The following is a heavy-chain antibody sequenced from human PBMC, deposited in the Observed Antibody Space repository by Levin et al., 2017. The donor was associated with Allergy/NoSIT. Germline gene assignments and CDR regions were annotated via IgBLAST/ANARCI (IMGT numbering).Heavy chain of an antibody. CDR3: AKDGGMATTTDYFDY. V-gene: IGHV3-43*01. Sequence: GGSLRLSCAASGFTFDDYTMHWVRQAPGKGLEWVSLISWDGGSTYYADSVKGRFTISRDNSKNSLYLQMNSLRTEDTALYYCAKDGGMATTTDYFDYWGQGTLVTVSS. J-gene: IGHJ4*02. D-gene: IGHD5-24*01. CDR1: GFTFDDYT. CDR2: ISWDGGST.